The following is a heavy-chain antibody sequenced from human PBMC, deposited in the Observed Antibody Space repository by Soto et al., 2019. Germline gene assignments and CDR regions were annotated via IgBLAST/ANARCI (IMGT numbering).Heavy chain of an antibody. V-gene: IGHV1-69*01. CDR1: AGTFRSYA. Sequence: QVQLLQSGAEVKRSGTSVKVSCKAAAGTFRSYAMSCVRQAPGQGLEWMGGIIPMFGTPNYAQNFKGRLTMNADESTRSDYMELSSLRSEDTAVYYCAGSVGAVIDFGYQYYGMDAWGQGTTVTVS. D-gene: IGHD2-21*01. CDR2: IIPMFGTP. CDR3: AGSVGAVIDFGYQYYGMDA. J-gene: IGHJ6*02.